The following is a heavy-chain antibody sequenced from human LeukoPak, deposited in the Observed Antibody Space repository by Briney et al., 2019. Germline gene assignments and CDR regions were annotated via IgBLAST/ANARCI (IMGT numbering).Heavy chain of an antibody. CDR1: GFIFSNYA. V-gene: IGHV3-7*03. J-gene: IGHJ4*02. CDR3: ATRLTSGWNGFDD. Sequence: GGSLRLSCAASGFIFSNYAMHWVRQAPGKGLEWVANIKQDGSEKYYVDSVKGRFTISRDNAKNSLYLQMSSLRAEDTAVYYCATRLTSGWNGFDDWGQGTLVTVSS. CDR2: IKQDGSEK. D-gene: IGHD6-19*01.